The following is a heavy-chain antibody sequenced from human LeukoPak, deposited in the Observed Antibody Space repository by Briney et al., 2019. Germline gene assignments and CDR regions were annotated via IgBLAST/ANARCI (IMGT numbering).Heavy chain of an antibody. CDR1: GFTFTSSA. Sequence: SVKVSCKASGFTFTSSAMQWVRQARGQRLEWIGWIFVGSGNTNYAQKFQERVTITRDMSTSTAYMELSSLRSEDTAVYYCAAARESPRYSSGWYGFDPWGQGTLVTVSS. J-gene: IGHJ5*02. D-gene: IGHD6-19*01. CDR2: IFVGSGNT. CDR3: AAARESPRYSSGWYGFDP. V-gene: IGHV1-58*02.